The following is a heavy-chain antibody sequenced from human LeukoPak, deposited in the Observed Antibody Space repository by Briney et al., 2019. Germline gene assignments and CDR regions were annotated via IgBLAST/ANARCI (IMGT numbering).Heavy chain of an antibody. CDR1: GFTFDDYA. CDR3: AKDKGRGDRNDAFDI. Sequence: GGSLRLSCAASGFTFDDYAMPWVRQAPGKGLEWVSGISWNSGSIGYADSVKGRFTISRDNAKNSLYLQMNSLRTEDTALYYCAKDKGRGDRNDAFDIWGQGTMVTVSS. J-gene: IGHJ3*02. D-gene: IGHD3-10*01. CDR2: ISWNSGSI. V-gene: IGHV3-9*01.